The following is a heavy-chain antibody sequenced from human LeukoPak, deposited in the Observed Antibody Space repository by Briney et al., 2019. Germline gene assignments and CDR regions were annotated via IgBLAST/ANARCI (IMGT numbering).Heavy chain of an antibody. CDR3: ARHRFFVGHYYGSGSYRYYFDY. V-gene: IGHV4-39*01. D-gene: IGHD3-10*01. Sequence: SETLSLTCTVSGGSISSPHYYWDWIRQPPGKGLEWIGNIYYSGSTYYNPSLKSRVTISVDTSKNQFSLKLNSVTAADTAVYYCARHRFFVGHYYGSGSYRYYFDYWGQGTLVTVSS. J-gene: IGHJ4*02. CDR1: GGSISSPHYY. CDR2: IYYSGST.